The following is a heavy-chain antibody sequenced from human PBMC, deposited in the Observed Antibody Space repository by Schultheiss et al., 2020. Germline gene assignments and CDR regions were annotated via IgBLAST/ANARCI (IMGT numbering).Heavy chain of an antibody. CDR1: GFTFSSYW. Sequence: GGSLRLSCAASGFTFSSYWMSWVRQAPGKGLEWVSGISWNSGSIGYADSVKGRFTISRDNSKNTLYLQMNSLRAEDTAVYYCANPDPLWFGRGGSDYWGQGTLVTVSS. J-gene: IGHJ4*02. CDR3: ANPDPLWFGRGGSDY. D-gene: IGHD3-10*01. V-gene: IGHV3-23*01. CDR2: ISWNSGSI.